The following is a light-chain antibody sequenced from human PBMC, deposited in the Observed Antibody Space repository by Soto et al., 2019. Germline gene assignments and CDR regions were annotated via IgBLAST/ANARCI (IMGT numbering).Light chain of an antibody. J-gene: IGKJ1*01. V-gene: IGKV1-8*01. CDR1: QGISSY. CDR2: AAS. CDR3: QQYYSYPYWT. Sequence: AIRMTQSPSSLSASTRDRVTITCRASQGISSYLAWYQQKPGKAPKLLIYAASTLQSGVPSRFSGSGSGTDFTLTISCLQSEDFATYYCQQYYSYPYWTFGQGTKVEIK.